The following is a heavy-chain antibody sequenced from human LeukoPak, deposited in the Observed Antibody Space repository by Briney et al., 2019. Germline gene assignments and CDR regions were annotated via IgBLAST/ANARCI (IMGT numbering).Heavy chain of an antibody. Sequence: PGGSLRLSCAASGFTFSSYGMHWVRQAPGKGLEWVAFIRYDGSNKYYADSVKGRFTISRDNSKNTLYLQMNSLRAEDTAVYYCAKRSYYGSGSYYYNWFDPWGQGTLVTVSS. V-gene: IGHV3-30*02. CDR3: AKRSYYGSGSYYYNWFDP. CDR2: IRYDGSNK. D-gene: IGHD3-10*01. CDR1: GFTFSSYG. J-gene: IGHJ5*02.